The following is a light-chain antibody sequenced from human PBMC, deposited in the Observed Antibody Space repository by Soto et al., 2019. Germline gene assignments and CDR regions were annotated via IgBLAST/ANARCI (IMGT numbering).Light chain of an antibody. Sequence: QSALTQPRSVSGSPGQSVTLSCTGTSSDVGGYDYVSWYQQHPDKAPKLIIYDVSRRPSGVPDRFSGSKSDNTASLTISGLQAEDDADYYCCSYTSSSTLVVLGGGTKVTVL. CDR1: SSDVGGYDY. CDR2: DVS. J-gene: IGLJ2*01. V-gene: IGLV2-11*01. CDR3: CSYTSSSTLVV.